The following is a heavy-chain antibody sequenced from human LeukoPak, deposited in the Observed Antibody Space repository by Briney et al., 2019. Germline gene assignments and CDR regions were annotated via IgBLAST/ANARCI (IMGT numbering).Heavy chain of an antibody. CDR1: GFTFSSYG. D-gene: IGHD4-23*01. CDR2: IHASGDTT. V-gene: IGHV3-23*01. J-gene: IGHJ3*02. CDR3: AKDPNGDYVGTFDM. Sequence: GGSLRLSCIASGFTFSSYGLSWVRQTPGKGLEWVSAIHASGDTTYYADFVKGRFSISRDNSKNTLYLQMNSLRAEDAAVYYCAKDPNGDYVGTFDMWGLGTMVTVSS.